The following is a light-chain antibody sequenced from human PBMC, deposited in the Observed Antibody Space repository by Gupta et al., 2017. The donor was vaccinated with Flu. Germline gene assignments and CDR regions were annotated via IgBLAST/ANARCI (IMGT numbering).Light chain of an antibody. Sequence: EILLPQSPATLSLSPGERATLSCRASQSVSNYLAWYQQKPGQAPRLLIYDASNRATCITARFSGSGSGTDCTLTISSLGPEDFAVYYCQQRSNVHPGPVTFGRGTKVEIK. CDR3: QQRSNVHPGPVT. CDR1: QSVSNY. V-gene: IGKV3-11*01. CDR2: DAS. J-gene: IGKJ4*01.